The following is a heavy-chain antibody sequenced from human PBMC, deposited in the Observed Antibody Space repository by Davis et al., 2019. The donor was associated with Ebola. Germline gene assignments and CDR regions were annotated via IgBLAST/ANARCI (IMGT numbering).Heavy chain of an antibody. D-gene: IGHD3-9*01. CDR1: GVSISTHY. CDR3: ASADLLTDIIDS. CDR2: IYPSGST. J-gene: IGHJ4*02. V-gene: IGHV4-4*07. Sequence: PSETLSLTCTVSGVSISTHYWNWIRQAAGKGPEWIGRIYPSGSTNYNPSLKSRVTMSLDKSKNQFYLKLRSVTAADTAVYYCASADLLTDIIDSWGQGSLVTVSS.